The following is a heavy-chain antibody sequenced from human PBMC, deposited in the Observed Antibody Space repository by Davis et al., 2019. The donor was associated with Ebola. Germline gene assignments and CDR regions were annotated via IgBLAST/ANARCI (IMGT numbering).Heavy chain of an antibody. V-gene: IGHV3-48*01. CDR3: ARGSIWPDY. Sequence: GGSLRLSCAASGFTFSPYNINWVRQAPGKGLEWISHITSGSHLMFYADSVKGRFTVSRDNAKNSLYLQMDTLRVEDTGVYYCARGSIWPDYWGQGTQVTVSS. D-gene: IGHD6-13*01. CDR2: ITSGSHLM. J-gene: IGHJ4*02. CDR1: GFTFSPYN.